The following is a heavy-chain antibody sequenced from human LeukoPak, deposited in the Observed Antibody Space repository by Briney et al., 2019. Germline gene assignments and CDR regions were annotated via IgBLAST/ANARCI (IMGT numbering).Heavy chain of an antibody. CDR1: GGSISSGGYS. D-gene: IGHD5-12*01. J-gene: IGHJ6*03. CDR2: IYHSGST. CDR3: ARLGGYDPNYYYYYMDV. Sequence: SETLSLTCAVSGGSISSGGYSWSWIRQPPGKGLEWIGYIYHSGSTYYNPSLKSRVTISVDRSKNQFSLKLSSVTAADTAVYYCARLGGYDPNYYYYYMDVWGKGTTVTVSS. V-gene: IGHV4-30-2*01.